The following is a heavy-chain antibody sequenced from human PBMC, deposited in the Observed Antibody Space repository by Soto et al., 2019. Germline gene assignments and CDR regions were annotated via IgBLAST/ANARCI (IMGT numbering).Heavy chain of an antibody. CDR3: ASDFYSSGLYGSHFQH. CDR2: IIPILGIA. J-gene: IGHJ1*01. CDR1: GGTFSSYT. Sequence: QVQLVQSGAEVKKPGSSVKVSCKASGGTFSSYTISWVRQAPGQGLEWMGRIIPILGIANYAQKFQGRVTITADKSTSTAYMELSSLRSEDTAVYYWASDFYSSGLYGSHFQHWGQGTLVTGSS. V-gene: IGHV1-69*02. D-gene: IGHD6-19*01.